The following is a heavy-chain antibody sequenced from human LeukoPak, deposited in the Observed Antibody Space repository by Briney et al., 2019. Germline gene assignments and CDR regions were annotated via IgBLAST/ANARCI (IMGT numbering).Heavy chain of an antibody. CDR3: ARPKIAAAGTFWFDP. Sequence: PSETLSLTCTVSGGSISSSTYYWGWIRQPPGKGLEWIGSIYYSGSTYYNPSLKSRVTISVDTSKNQFSLKLSSVTAADTAVYYCARPKIAAAGTFWFDPWGQGTLVTVSS. CDR1: GGSISSSTYY. CDR2: IYYSGST. J-gene: IGHJ5*02. V-gene: IGHV4-39*01. D-gene: IGHD6-13*01.